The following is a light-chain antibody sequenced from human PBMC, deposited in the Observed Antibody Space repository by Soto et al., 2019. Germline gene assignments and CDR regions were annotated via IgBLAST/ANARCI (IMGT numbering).Light chain of an antibody. J-gene: IGLJ2*01. Sequence: QSALTQPASVSGSPGQSITIACTGTSSDVGGYNYVSWYQQHPGKAPKLMIFDVSNRPSGVSNRFSGSKSGNTASLTISGLQAEDEADYHCSSYTSSSTPVVFGGGIKVTVL. CDR1: SSDVGGYNY. CDR2: DVS. V-gene: IGLV2-14*01. CDR3: SSYTSSSTPVV.